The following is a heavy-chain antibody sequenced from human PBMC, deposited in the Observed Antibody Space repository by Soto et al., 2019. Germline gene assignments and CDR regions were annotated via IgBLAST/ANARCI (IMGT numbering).Heavy chain of an antibody. J-gene: IGHJ4*02. D-gene: IGHD1-26*01. V-gene: IGHV1-3*01. CDR1: GYTFTIYT. CDR2: INAGNGNT. Sequence: ASVEVSCKVSGYTFTIYTLHWVRQAPGQRLEWMGWINAGNGNTKNSQRFQGRVSFTRDTSATTVSMELSSLRSEDTAVYYCARGGGSSFFDYWGQGALVTVSS. CDR3: ARGGGSSFFDY.